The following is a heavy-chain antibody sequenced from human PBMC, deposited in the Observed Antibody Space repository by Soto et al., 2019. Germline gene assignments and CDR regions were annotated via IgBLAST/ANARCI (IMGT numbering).Heavy chain of an antibody. D-gene: IGHD4-17*01. J-gene: IGHJ4*02. CDR1: GGSISFYY. CDR2: VYYSGTT. CDR3: ARTTAVPNTLRSRYFFDY. Sequence: SETLSLTCTVSGGSISFYYWSWIRQPPGKRLEWIGYVYYSGTTNYNPSLKSRVTISVDLSKNQFSLRLSSVTTADTALYYCARTTAVPNTLRSRYFFDYWGQGTLVTVSS. V-gene: IGHV4-59*01.